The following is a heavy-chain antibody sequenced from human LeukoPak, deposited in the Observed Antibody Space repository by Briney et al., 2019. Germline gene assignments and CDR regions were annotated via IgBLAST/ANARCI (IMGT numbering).Heavy chain of an antibody. CDR3: AATQRGNSGYDRDY. Sequence: GGSLRLSCAASGFTFSSYAMSWVRQAPGKGLEWVSAMTSGGPTYYADSVKGRFTISRDSTKRTLYLQMNSLRAEDTAVYYCAATQRGNSGYDRDYWGQGTLVTVSS. V-gene: IGHV3-23*01. CDR1: GFTFSSYA. D-gene: IGHD5-12*01. J-gene: IGHJ4*02. CDR2: MTSGGPT.